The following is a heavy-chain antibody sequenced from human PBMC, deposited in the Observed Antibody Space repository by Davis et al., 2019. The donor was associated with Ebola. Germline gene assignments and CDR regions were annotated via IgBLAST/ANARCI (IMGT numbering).Heavy chain of an antibody. J-gene: IGHJ4*02. CDR1: GFTFYNYG. V-gene: IGHV3-30*18. CDR2: ISYHGGDK. CDR3: AKDYFDY. Sequence: GESLKISCTASGFTFYNYGMHWVRQAPGKGLEWVAVISYHGGDKYYADSVKGRFTISRDNSKNTLYLQMNSLRAEDTAVYYCAKDYFDYWGQGTLVTVSS.